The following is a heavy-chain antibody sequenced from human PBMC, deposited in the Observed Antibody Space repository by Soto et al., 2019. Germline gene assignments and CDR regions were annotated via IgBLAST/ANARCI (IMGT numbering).Heavy chain of an antibody. CDR3: ARDPILLWFGELLFDGMDV. J-gene: IGHJ6*02. Sequence: PGGSLRLSCAASGFTFSSYWMSWVRQDPGKGLEWVANIKQDGSEKYYVDSVKGRFTISRDNAKNSLYLQMNSLRAEDTAVYYCARDPILLWFGELLFDGMDVWGQGTTVTVSS. CDR1: GFTFSSYW. CDR2: IKQDGSEK. D-gene: IGHD3-10*01. V-gene: IGHV3-7*03.